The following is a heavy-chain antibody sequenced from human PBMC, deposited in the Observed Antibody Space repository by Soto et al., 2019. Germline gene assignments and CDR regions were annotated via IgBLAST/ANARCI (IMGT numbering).Heavy chain of an antibody. CDR3: AKFEGPPLEYWYLDF. CDR2: IHGGGGAT. Sequence: EVQLLESGGGLVQPGGSLRLSCAASGFTFSAYAMGWVRQAPGKGLEWVSTIHGGGGATHYADSVKGRFTISRDDSKNTLYAQMNSLRAEDTDGYYCAKFEGPPLEYWYLDFWGRGTLVTVSS. J-gene: IGHJ2*01. V-gene: IGHV3-23*01. D-gene: IGHD1-1*01. CDR1: GFTFSAYA.